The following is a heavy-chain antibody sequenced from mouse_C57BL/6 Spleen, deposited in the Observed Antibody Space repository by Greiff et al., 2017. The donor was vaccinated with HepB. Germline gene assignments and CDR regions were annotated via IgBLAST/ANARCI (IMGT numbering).Heavy chain of an antibody. Sequence: VQLQQPGAELVKPGASVKLSCKASGYTFTSYWMHWVKQRPGRGLEWIGRIDPNSGGTKYNEKFKSKATLTVDKPSSTAYMQLSSLTSEDSAVYYCASSGDYYGSSPYYWGQGTTLTVSS. CDR1: GYTFTSYW. CDR2: IDPNSGGT. V-gene: IGHV1-72*01. J-gene: IGHJ2*01. D-gene: IGHD1-1*01. CDR3: ASSGDYYGSSPYY.